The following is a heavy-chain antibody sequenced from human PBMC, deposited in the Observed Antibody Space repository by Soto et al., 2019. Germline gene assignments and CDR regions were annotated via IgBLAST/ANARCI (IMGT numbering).Heavy chain of an antibody. V-gene: IGHV1-2*04. J-gene: IGHJ6*02. CDR2: INPNSGGT. Sequence: ASVKVSCKASGYTFTGYYMHWVRQAPGQGLEWMGWINPNSGGTNYAQKFQGWVTMTRDTSISTAYMELSRLRSDDPAVYYCARVAGDYYYGMDVWGQGTTVTVSS. D-gene: IGHD3-10*01. CDR1: GYTFTGYY. CDR3: ARVAGDYYYGMDV.